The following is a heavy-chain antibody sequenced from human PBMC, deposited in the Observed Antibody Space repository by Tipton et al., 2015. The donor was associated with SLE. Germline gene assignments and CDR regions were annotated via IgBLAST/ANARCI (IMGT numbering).Heavy chain of an antibody. CDR3: ARGGYSYGYYYYGMDV. CDR2: INPYSGGI. D-gene: IGHD5-18*01. CDR1: GYTFTAYF. J-gene: IGHJ6*02. Sequence: QSGAEVKKPGASVKVSCTASGYTFTAYFLHWVRQAPGQGLEWMGWINPYSGGINYAQKFQGRVTMTRDTSISTAYMELSRLRSDDTAVYYCARGGYSYGYYYYGMDVWGQGTTVTVSS. V-gene: IGHV1-2*02.